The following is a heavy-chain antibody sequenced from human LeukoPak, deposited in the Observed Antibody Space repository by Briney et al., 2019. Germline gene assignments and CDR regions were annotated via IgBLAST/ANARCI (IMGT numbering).Heavy chain of an antibody. CDR1: GYTFTSYA. CDR2: INTNTGNP. V-gene: IGHV7-4-1*02. CDR3: ARDVGVGDRHAGENWFDP. J-gene: IGHJ5*02. D-gene: IGHD3-16*01. Sequence: ASVKVSCKASGYTFTSYAMNWVRQAPGQGLEWMGWINTNTGNPTYAQGFTGRFVFSLDTSVSTAYLQISSLKAEDTAVYYCARDVGVGDRHAGENWFDPWGQGTLVTVSS.